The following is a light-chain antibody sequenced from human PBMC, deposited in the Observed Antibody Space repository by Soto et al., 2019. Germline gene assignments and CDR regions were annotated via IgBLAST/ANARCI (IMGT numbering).Light chain of an antibody. J-gene: IGLJ2*01. Sequence: QSALTQPRSVSGSPGRSVTISCTGTSSDVGGYNYVSWYQQHPGNAPKLMIYDVSKRPSGVPDRFSGSKSGNTASLTISGLQAEDEADYYCCSYAGSSLFGGGTKLTVL. V-gene: IGLV2-11*01. CDR3: CSYAGSSL. CDR2: DVS. CDR1: SSDVGGYNY.